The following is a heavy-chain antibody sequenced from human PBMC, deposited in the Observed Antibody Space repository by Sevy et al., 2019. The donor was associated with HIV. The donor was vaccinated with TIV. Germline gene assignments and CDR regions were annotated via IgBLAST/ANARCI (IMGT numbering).Heavy chain of an antibody. CDR3: TARSTYPSSGWPFDY. Sequence: GGSLRLSCAASGFTFSNAWMSWVRQAPGKGLEWVGRIKSKTDGGTTDYAAPVKGRFTISRDDSKTTLYLQMNSLKTEDTAVYYCTARSTYPSSGWPFDYWGQGTLVTVSS. CDR2: IKSKTDGGTT. D-gene: IGHD6-19*01. CDR1: GFTFSNAW. V-gene: IGHV3-15*01. J-gene: IGHJ4*02.